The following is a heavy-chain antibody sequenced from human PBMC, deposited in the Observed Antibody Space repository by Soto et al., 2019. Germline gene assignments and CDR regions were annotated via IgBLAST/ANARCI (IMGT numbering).Heavy chain of an antibody. Sequence: QLQLQESGPGLVKPSETLSLTCTVSGGSISSSSYYWGWIRQPPGKGLEWIGSIYYTGTTYSDPSLKSRVTMFVDTSKNQYSPRLSSVTAADTAVYYCARHRGDYYDSSGYFDYWGQGTLVTVSS. V-gene: IGHV4-39*01. CDR1: GGSISSSSYY. D-gene: IGHD3-22*01. CDR3: ARHRGDYYDSSGYFDY. J-gene: IGHJ4*02. CDR2: IYYTGTT.